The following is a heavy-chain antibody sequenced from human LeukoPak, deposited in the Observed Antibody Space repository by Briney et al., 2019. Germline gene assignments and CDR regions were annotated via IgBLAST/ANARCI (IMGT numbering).Heavy chain of an antibody. Sequence: SETLSLTCTVSGGSISSSSYYWGWIRQPPGKGLEWIGSIYYSGSTYYNPSLKSRVTISVDTSKNQFSLKLSSVTAADTAVYYCARGFGDGNFDYWGQGTLVTVSS. D-gene: IGHD3-10*01. CDR1: GGSISSSSYY. V-gene: IGHV4-39*01. J-gene: IGHJ4*02. CDR2: IYYSGST. CDR3: ARGFGDGNFDY.